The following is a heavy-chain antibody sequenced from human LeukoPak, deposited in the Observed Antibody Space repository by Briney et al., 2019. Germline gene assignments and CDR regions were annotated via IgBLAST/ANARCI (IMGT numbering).Heavy chain of an antibody. Sequence: PSETLSLTCTVSGGSLSDYYWTWVRQPPGKGLEWIGYIYYSGNTNYNPSLRSRVTISVDTSKNQFSLKLSSVTAADTAVYYCARKSRGYSGSYDYWGQGTLVTVSS. CDR2: IYYSGNT. D-gene: IGHD1-26*01. J-gene: IGHJ4*02. CDR3: ARKSRGYSGSYDY. CDR1: GGSLSDYY. V-gene: IGHV4-59*01.